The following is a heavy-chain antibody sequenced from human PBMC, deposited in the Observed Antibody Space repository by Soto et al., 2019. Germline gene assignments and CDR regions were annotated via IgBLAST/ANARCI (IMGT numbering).Heavy chain of an antibody. D-gene: IGHD3-16*01. CDR1: GFTFKKYA. V-gene: IGHV3-23*01. CDR3: AKDGEVGEYGGAEDFEH. CDR2: TTGSGANK. J-gene: IGHJ1*01. Sequence: EVNLLESGGGVVQPGESLRISCVGSGFTFKKYAMTWVRQAPGKGLEWVSGTTGSGANKHYADSERGRFTISRDNAKKTLYMEMKSLGVEDTAVYYCAKDGEVGEYGGAEDFEHWGQGTLVTVSS.